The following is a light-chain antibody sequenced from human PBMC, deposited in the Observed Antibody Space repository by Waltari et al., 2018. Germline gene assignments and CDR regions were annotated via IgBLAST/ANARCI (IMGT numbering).Light chain of an antibody. V-gene: IGKV1-5*01. Sequence: DIQMTQSPSTLSASVGDRVIITCRASQSISTWLAWYKQKPGKAPKLLIFAASSLQTGVPSRFSGSGSGTEFTLTINSLQPDDFATYYCQHYNAYRTFGQGTKVEIK. CDR2: AAS. CDR1: QSISTW. J-gene: IGKJ1*01. CDR3: QHYNAYRT.